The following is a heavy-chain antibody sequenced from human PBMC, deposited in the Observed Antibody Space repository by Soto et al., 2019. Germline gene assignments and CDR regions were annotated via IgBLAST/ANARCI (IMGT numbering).Heavy chain of an antibody. CDR2: EWLDGSDK. CDR3: AGLFCSASSCYSFGGFDV. Sequence: PGGSLRLYCAASGFTFSSYGMHWVRQATGQGPVWVALEWLDGSDKYSSDSVTGRCTISRANSKNPLYLQRHRLRAYDTSVYYCAGLFCSASSCYSFGGFDVWGQGTMVTVSS. D-gene: IGHD2-15*01. CDR1: GFTFSSYG. J-gene: IGHJ3*01. V-gene: IGHV3-33*01.